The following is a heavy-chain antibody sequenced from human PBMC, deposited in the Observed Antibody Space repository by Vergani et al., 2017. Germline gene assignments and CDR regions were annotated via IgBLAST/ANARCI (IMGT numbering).Heavy chain of an antibody. CDR2: ISWNSGSI. V-gene: IGHV3-9*01. D-gene: IGHD6-6*01. CDR1: GFTFSSYA. CDR3: AKDFYVGSSSSSSGAFDI. J-gene: IGHJ3*02. Sequence: EVQLLESGGGLVQPGGSLRLSCAASGFTFSSYAMHWVRQAPGKGLEWVSGISWNSGSIGYADSVKGRFTISRDNAKNSRYLQMNSLRAEDTAVYYCAKDFYVGSSSSSSGAFDIWGQGTMVTVSS.